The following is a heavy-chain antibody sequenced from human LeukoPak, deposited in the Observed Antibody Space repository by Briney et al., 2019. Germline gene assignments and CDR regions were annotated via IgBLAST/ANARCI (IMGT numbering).Heavy chain of an antibody. CDR1: GFTFSTYE. Sequence: GGSLRLSCAASGFTFSTYEMNWVRQAPGKGLEWVSYISSGGTTIYYADSVKGRFTISRDNAKNSLYPQMNSLRGEDTAIYYCATEGGRSRSRGFEYWGQGTLVTVSS. V-gene: IGHV3-48*03. CDR2: ISSGGTTI. J-gene: IGHJ4*02. CDR3: ATEGGRSRSRGFEY. D-gene: IGHD3-10*01.